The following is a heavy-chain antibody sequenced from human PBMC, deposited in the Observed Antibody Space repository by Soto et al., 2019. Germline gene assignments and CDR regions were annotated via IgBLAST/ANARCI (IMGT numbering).Heavy chain of an antibody. CDR2: IWYDGSNK. CDR3: ARGGDYDYIWGSYRRIYYFDY. D-gene: IGHD3-16*02. V-gene: IGHV3-33*01. Sequence: QVQLVESGGGVVQPGRSLRLSCAASGFTFSSYGMHWVRQAPGKGLEWVAVIWYDGSNKYYADSVKGRFTISRDNSKNPLYLAMNSLRAEDTAVYYCARGGDYDYIWGSYRRIYYFDYWGQGTLVTVSS. CDR1: GFTFSSYG. J-gene: IGHJ4*02.